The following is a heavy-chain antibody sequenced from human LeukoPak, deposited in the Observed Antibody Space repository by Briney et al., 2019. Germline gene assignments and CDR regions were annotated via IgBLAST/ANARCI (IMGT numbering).Heavy chain of an antibody. J-gene: IGHJ3*01. D-gene: IGHD3-10*01. V-gene: IGHV3-7*01. CDR3: ARDWLAGVPFDAFDL. CDR2: IKEDGSEK. CDR1: GFTLSSYW. Sequence: GGSLRLSSAASGFTLSSYWMSWVRQAPGKGLERVANIKEDGSEKYYVDSVKGRFTISRDNAKNSLYLHMNSLTAEDTAMYYCARDWLAGVPFDAFDLWGQGTMVTVSS.